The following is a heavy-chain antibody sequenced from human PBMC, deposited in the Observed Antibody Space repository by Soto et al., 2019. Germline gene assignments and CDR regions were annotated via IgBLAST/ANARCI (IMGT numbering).Heavy chain of an antibody. CDR2: IRGGGGST. J-gene: IGHJ6*02. D-gene: IGHD1-1*01. CDR3: AKQSGDYYYYGMDV. CDR1: GFTFSGGYW. Sequence: QPGGSLRLSCAVSGFTFSGGYWMKWVRQAPGKGLEWVSAIRGGGGSTYYADSVKGRFTISRDNSKNTLYLQMNSLRAEDTAVYYCAKQSGDYYYYGMDVWGQGTTVTVSS. V-gene: IGHV3-23*01.